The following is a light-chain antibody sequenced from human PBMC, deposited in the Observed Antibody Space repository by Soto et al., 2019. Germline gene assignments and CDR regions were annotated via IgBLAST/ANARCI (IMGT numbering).Light chain of an antibody. V-gene: IGKV3D-15*01. Sequence: EIVLTQSPATLSVSPGERATLSCRASQSVSNYLAWYQHKPGQAPRLLIYTASSRATGIPARFTGSGSGTEFTLTISSLQSEDSAVYYCHQYNNWLALTFGGGTKVDIK. J-gene: IGKJ4*01. CDR1: QSVSNY. CDR2: TAS. CDR3: HQYNNWLALT.